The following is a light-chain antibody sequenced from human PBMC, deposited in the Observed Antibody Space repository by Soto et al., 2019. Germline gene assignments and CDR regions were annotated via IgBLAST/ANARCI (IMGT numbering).Light chain of an antibody. V-gene: IGKV3D-15*01. CDR2: GAS. J-gene: IGKJ1*01. Sequence: EIVLTQSPGTLSLSPGERATLSCRTSQSVSINDLAWYQQKPGQAPRLLIYGASIRATGIPDRFSGSGSGTEFTLIISSLQSEDFAVYYCQHYNNWPPWTFGQGTKVDIK. CDR3: QHYNNWPPWT. CDR1: QSVSIN.